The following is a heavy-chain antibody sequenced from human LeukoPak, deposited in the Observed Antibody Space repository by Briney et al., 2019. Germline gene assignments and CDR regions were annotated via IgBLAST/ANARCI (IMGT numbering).Heavy chain of an antibody. CDR2: IKQDGSEK. Sequence: GGSLRLSCAASGFTFSSYWMSWVRQAPGRGLEWVANIKQDGSEKYYVDSVKGRFTISRDSAKNSLYLQMNSLRAEDTAVYYCAGGSGWYHQHEYFQHWGQGTLVTVSS. CDR3: AGGSGWYHQHEYFQH. CDR1: GFTFSSYW. J-gene: IGHJ1*01. D-gene: IGHD6-19*01. V-gene: IGHV3-7*04.